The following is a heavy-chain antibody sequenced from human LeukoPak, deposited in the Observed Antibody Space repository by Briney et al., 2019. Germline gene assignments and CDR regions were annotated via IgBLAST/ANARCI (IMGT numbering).Heavy chain of an antibody. V-gene: IGHV6-1*01. CDR1: GDSVSSNTAA. Sequence: SQTLSLTCGISGDSVSSNTAAWNWIRQSPSRGLEWLGRTYYRSKWFNDYAVSVKSRIIINPDTSKNQFSLQLNSVTPEDTAVYYCARSGGYDPYDFDCWGQGTLVTVSS. CDR2: TYYRSKWFN. D-gene: IGHD5-12*01. J-gene: IGHJ4*02. CDR3: ARSGGYDPYDFDC.